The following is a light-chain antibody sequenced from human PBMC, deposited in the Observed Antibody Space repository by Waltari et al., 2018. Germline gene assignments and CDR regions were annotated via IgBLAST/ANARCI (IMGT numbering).Light chain of an antibody. CDR3: SSYASSTTRV. CDR2: WIS. V-gene: IGLV2-14*01. J-gene: IGLJ1*01. Sequence: QSALTQPASVSGSPGQSITISCTGTSSDVGGYYYVSWYQQHLGNAPKLMIYWISNRAAGVSARFSGSKSGNTASHTISGLQAEDEADYYCSSYASSTTRVFGSGTKVTVL. CDR1: SSDVGGYYY.